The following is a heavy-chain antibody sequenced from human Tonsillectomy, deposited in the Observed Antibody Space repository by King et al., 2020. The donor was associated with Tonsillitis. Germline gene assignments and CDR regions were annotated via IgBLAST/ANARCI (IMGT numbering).Heavy chain of an antibody. CDR3: ARSIEQQLVGY. CDR1: GGSVSSGSYY. J-gene: IGHJ4*02. D-gene: IGHD6-13*01. CDR2: IYYSGST. Sequence: VQLQESGPGLVKPSETLSLTCTVSGGSVSSGSYYWSWIRQPPGKGLAWIGYIYYSGSTNYNPSLKSRVTISVDTSKNQFSLKLSSVTAADTAVYYCARSIEQQLVGYWGQGTLVTVSS. V-gene: IGHV4-61*01.